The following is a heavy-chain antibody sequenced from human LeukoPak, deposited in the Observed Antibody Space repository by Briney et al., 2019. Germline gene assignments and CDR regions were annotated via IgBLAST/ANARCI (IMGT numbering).Heavy chain of an antibody. J-gene: IGHJ4*02. CDR2: INQDGSEK. Sequence: GGSLRLSCAASGFIFSSYWMSWVRQAPGKGLEWVANINQDGSEKYYADAVKGRFTISRDNAEKSLYLQMNSLRAEDTAVYYCARPELPGWSVFFDFWGQGTLVTVSS. V-gene: IGHV3-7*01. D-gene: IGHD2-15*01. CDR1: GFIFSSYW. CDR3: ARPELPGWSVFFDF.